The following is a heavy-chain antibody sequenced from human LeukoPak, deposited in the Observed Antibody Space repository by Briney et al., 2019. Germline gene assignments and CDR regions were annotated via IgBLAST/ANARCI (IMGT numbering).Heavy chain of an antibody. CDR1: GFTFSSYG. CDR2: ISYDGSNK. J-gene: IGHJ4*02. Sequence: AGGSLRLSCAASGFTFSSYGMHWVRQAPGKGLEWVAVISYDGSNKYYADSVKGRLTISRDNSKNTLYLQMNSLRAEDTAVYYCAKIELLWFGELSDFDYWGQGTLVTVSS. V-gene: IGHV3-30*18. D-gene: IGHD3-10*01. CDR3: AKIELLWFGELSDFDY.